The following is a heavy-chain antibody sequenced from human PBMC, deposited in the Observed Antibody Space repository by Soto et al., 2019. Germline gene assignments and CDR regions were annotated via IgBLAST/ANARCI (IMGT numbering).Heavy chain of an antibody. CDR1: GGSITSGGYY. CDR2: IYYSGFT. J-gene: IGHJ5*02. V-gene: IGHV4-31*03. Sequence: QVQLQESGPGLVKPSQTLSLTCTVSGGSITSGGYYWIWIRQHPGKGLEWIGYIYYSGFTYYNPSLKSRVTISGDTSKHHFSLKLSCVTAADTAVYYCARSVFPWGQGTLVTVAS. CDR3: ARSVFP.